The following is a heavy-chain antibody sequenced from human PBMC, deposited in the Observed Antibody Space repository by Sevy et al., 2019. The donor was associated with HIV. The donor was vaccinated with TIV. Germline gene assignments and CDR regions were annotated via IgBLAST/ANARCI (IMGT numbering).Heavy chain of an antibody. CDR3: ARDNSGGGDDAFDI. CDR2: ISYDGSNK. V-gene: IGHV3-30-3*01. D-gene: IGHD7-27*01. Sequence: GGSLRLSCAASGFTFSSYAMHWVRQASGKGLEWVAVISYDGSNKYYADSVKGRFTISRDNSKNTLYLQMNSLRAEDTAVYYCARDNSGGGDDAFDIWGQGTMVTVSS. CDR1: GFTFSSYA. J-gene: IGHJ3*02.